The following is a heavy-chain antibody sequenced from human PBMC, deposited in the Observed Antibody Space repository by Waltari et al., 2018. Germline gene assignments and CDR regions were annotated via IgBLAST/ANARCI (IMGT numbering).Heavy chain of an antibody. J-gene: IGHJ6*04. CDR3: TRFIFGMVEGLDV. V-gene: IGHV1-2*06. CDR2: IDPNTGDT. Sequence: QEQLVQSGVEVKTPGASVKVSCKAAGYRFTVYYIHWVRQAPGQGLEWMGRIDPNTGDTDFAQQFQGRVTMTRATAISTVYMELSSLRSDDTAVYYCTRFIFGMVEGLDVWGKGTSVTVSS. D-gene: IGHD3-3*02. CDR1: GYRFTVYY.